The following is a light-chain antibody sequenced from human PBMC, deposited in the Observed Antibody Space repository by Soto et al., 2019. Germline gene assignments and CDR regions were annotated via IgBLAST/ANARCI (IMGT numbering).Light chain of an antibody. Sequence: EIVLTQSPGTLSLSPGEIATLSCRASQSVSSSYLAWYQQKPGLAPRILMYETSRRATGIPARFSGSGSGTDFTLTISRLEPEDVAVYHCQQYGNSPWTLGQGTKVDIK. CDR2: ETS. CDR3: QQYGNSPWT. J-gene: IGKJ1*01. V-gene: IGKV3-20*01. CDR1: QSVSSSY.